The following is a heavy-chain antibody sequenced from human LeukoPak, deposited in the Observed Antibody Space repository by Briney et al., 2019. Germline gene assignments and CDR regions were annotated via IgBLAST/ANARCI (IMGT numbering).Heavy chain of an antibody. CDR3: ARVPDYDSSGYYQFDY. D-gene: IGHD3-22*01. Sequence: GASVKVSCKASGYTFTSYDINWVRQAPGQGLEWMGWISAYNGNTNYAQKLQGRVTMTTDTSTSTAYMELRSLRSDDTAVYYCARVPDYDSSGYYQFDYWGQGTLVTVSS. CDR1: GYTFTSYD. CDR2: ISAYNGNT. J-gene: IGHJ4*02. V-gene: IGHV1-18*01.